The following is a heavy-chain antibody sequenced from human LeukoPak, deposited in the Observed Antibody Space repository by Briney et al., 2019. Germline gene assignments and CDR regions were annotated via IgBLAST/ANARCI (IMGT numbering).Heavy chain of an antibody. Sequence: VASVKVSCKASGYTFTSYGISWVRQAPGQGPEWMGWISAYNGNTNYAQKLQGRVTMTTDTSTSTAYMELRSLRSDDTAVYYCARRRRYLRQTSSYYYYMDVWGKGTTVTVSS. CDR2: ISAYNGNT. J-gene: IGHJ6*03. CDR3: ARRRRYLRQTSSYYYYMDV. CDR1: GYTFTSYG. D-gene: IGHD3-9*01. V-gene: IGHV1-18*01.